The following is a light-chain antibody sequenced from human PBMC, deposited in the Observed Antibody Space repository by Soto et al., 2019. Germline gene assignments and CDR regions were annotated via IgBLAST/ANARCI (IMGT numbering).Light chain of an antibody. CDR2: GAS. J-gene: IGKJ3*01. V-gene: IGKV3-20*01. Sequence: EIVLTQSPGALSLSPGERATLSCRASQSVSSSYLAWYQQKPCQAPSLLIYGASSRATGIPDRFSGSGSGTDFTLTISRLEPEDFAVYYCQQYGSSLFTFGPGTKVD. CDR1: QSVSSSY. CDR3: QQYGSSLFT.